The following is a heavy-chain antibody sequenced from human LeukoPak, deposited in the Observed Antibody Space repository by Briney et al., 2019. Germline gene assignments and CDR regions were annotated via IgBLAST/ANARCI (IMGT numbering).Heavy chain of an antibody. V-gene: IGHV1-2*02. CDR2: INPNSGGT. CDR1: GYTFTGYY. CDR3: ARDRSGYVWFDP. Sequence: ASVKVSCKTSGYTFTGYYMHWVRQAPGLGLEWMGWINPNSGGTNYAQKFQGRVTMTRDTSISTAYMELSRLRSDDTAVYYCARDRSGYVWFDPWGQGTLVTVSS. D-gene: IGHD3-3*01. J-gene: IGHJ5*02.